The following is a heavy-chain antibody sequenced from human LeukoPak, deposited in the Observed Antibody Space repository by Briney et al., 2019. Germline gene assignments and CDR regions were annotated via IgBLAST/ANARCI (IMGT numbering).Heavy chain of an antibody. CDR3: AKGDQVESYGVSDY. CDR1: GFSFSSLA. Sequence: PGGSLRLSCAASGFSFSSLAMSWVRQTPGKGLEWVSAITGSGGNTYYADSVKGRFTISRDNSKNTLYLQMNSMRADDTAVYYCAKGDQVESYGVSDYWGQGTLVTVSS. CDR2: ITGSGGNT. J-gene: IGHJ4*02. V-gene: IGHV3-23*01. D-gene: IGHD4-17*01.